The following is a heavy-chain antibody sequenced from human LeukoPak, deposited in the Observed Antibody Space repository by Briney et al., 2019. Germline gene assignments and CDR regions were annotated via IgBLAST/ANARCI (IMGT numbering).Heavy chain of an antibody. J-gene: IGHJ1*01. Sequence: GGSLRLSCAASGFTFSDYYMSWIRQAPGKGLEWVSYISSSGSTIYYADSVKGRYTISRDNAKNSLYLQMNSLRAEDTAVYYCETSITMVRGVIQHWGQGTPVTVSS. V-gene: IGHV3-11*04. D-gene: IGHD3-10*01. CDR2: ISSSGSTI. CDR3: ETSITMVRGVIQH. CDR1: GFTFSDYY.